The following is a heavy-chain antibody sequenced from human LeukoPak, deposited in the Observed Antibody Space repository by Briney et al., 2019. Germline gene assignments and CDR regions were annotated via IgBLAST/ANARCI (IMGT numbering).Heavy chain of an antibody. CDR1: GGTFSSYA. CDR2: IIPIFGTA. J-gene: IGHJ5*02. V-gene: IGHV1-69*06. Sequence: SSVTVSCKASGGTFSSYAISWVRQAPGQGLESMGGIIPIFGTANYAQKFQGRVTITADKSTSTAYVELSSLRSEDTAVYYCARAGQGYSYGRVNWFDRWGQGTLVTVSS. D-gene: IGHD5-18*01. CDR3: ARAGQGYSYGRVNWFDR.